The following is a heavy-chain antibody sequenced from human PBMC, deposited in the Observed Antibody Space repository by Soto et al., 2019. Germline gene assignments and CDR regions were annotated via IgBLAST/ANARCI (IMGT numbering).Heavy chain of an antibody. Sequence: SAKVSCKDSGGTLSSNSSRWARHSPGQGLEWMGGIIPIFGTANYAQKFQGRVTFTADESTSTAYMELSSLRSEDTAVYYCARDLRGSYVPFFDYWGQGTLDTVSS. V-gene: IGHV1-69*13. J-gene: IGHJ4*02. CDR2: IIPIFGTA. CDR3: ARDLRGSYVPFFDY. D-gene: IGHD1-26*01. CDR1: GGTLSSNS.